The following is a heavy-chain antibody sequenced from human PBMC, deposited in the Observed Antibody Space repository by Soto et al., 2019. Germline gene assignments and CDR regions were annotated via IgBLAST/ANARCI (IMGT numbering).Heavy chain of an antibody. V-gene: IGHV3-33*01. CDR2: IWYDGSNK. D-gene: IGHD4-17*01. CDR1: GSTFSSYG. CDR3: ARDQLRGGYYYGMDV. Sequence: GGSLRLSCAASGSTFSSYGMHWVRQAPGKGLEWVAVIWYDGSNKYYADSVKGRFTISRDNSKNTLYLQMNSLRAEDTAVYYCARDQLRGGYYYGMDVWGRGTTVTVSS. J-gene: IGHJ6*02.